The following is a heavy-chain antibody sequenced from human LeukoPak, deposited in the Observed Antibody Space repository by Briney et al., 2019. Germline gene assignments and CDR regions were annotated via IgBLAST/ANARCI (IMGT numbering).Heavy chain of an antibody. Sequence: GGSLRLSCAASGFTVSSNYMSWVRQAPGKGLEWVSVIYSGGSTYYADSVKGRFTISRDNSKNTLYLQMNSLRAEDTAVYYCPRDALYGYSSSWSDYWGQGTLVTVSS. J-gene: IGHJ4*02. CDR3: PRDALYGYSSSWSDY. D-gene: IGHD6-13*01. V-gene: IGHV3-66*01. CDR1: GFTVSSNY. CDR2: IYSGGST.